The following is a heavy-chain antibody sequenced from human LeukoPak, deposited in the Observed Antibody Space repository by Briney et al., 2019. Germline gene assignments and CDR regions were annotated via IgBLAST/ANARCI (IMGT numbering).Heavy chain of an antibody. CDR1: GESISRFY. CDR3: ARHGNYAGGIDWFDP. V-gene: IGHV4-59*08. Sequence: SETPSLTCTVSGESISRFYWSWIRQTPGKGLEWIAYIHSDGSTNSDPSLKSRVTTSIDTSKNQSFLNLSSVTAADTAVYYCARHGNYAGGIDWFDPWGQGTLITVSS. J-gene: IGHJ5*02. CDR2: IHSDGST. D-gene: IGHD1-7*01.